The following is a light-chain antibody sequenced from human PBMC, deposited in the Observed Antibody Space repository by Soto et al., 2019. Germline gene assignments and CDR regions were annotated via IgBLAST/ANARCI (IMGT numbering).Light chain of an antibody. Sequence: QSALTQPASVSGSPGQSISISSTGTSSDVGGYNYVSWYQHHPGKAPKLMIYDVTNRPSGVSNRFSGSKSGNTASLTISGLQAEDEADYFCSSYTTSSTLEEVVFGGGTKLTVL. CDR2: DVT. V-gene: IGLV2-14*03. J-gene: IGLJ2*01. CDR3: SSYTTSSTLEEVV. CDR1: SSDVGGYNY.